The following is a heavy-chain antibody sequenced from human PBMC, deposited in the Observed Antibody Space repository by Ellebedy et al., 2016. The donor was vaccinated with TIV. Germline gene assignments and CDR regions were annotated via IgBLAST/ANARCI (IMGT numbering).Heavy chain of an antibody. J-gene: IGHJ4*02. CDR3: VRRLGARPPSD. CDR1: GASISRDIYY. Sequence: SETLSLXXTVSGASISRDIYYWSWIRQSPGKGLEWIGYIFYSGKTYYNPSLKSRVTISVDMSKNQFSLNLSSVTAADTAVYYCVRRLGARPPSDWGQGNLVTVSS. D-gene: IGHD1-26*01. V-gene: IGHV4-30-4*01. CDR2: IFYSGKT.